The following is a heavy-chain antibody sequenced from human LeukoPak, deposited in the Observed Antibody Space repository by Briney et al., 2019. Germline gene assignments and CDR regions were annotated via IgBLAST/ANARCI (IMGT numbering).Heavy chain of an antibody. CDR1: GFTFSSYA. Sequence: GGSLRPSCAASGFTFSSYAMSWVRQAPGKGLEWVSAISGSGGSTYYADSVKGRFTISRDNSKNTLYLQMDSLRAEDTAVYYCAKEAYDSSGSELDAFDIWGQGTMVTVSS. CDR3: AKEAYDSSGSELDAFDI. V-gene: IGHV3-23*01. CDR2: ISGSGGST. D-gene: IGHD3-22*01. J-gene: IGHJ3*02.